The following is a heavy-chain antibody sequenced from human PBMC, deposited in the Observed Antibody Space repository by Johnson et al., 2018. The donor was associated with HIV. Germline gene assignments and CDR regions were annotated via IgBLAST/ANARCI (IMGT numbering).Heavy chain of an antibody. Sequence: VQLVESGGGLIQPGGSLRLSCAASGFTVSSNYMSWVRQAPGKGLEWVSVIYSGDSTYYADSVKGRFIISRDNSKHTLYLQMKSLRADDTAVYYCARSRQVGTPDAFDIWGQGTMVTVSS. V-gene: IGHV3-53*01. CDR3: ARSRQVGTPDAFDI. CDR2: IYSGDST. D-gene: IGHD1-14*01. CDR1: GFTVSSNY. J-gene: IGHJ3*02.